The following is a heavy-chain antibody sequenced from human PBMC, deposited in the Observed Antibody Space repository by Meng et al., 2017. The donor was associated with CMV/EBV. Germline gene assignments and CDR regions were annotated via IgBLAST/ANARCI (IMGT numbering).Heavy chain of an antibody. D-gene: IGHD1-26*01. CDR3: ASIVGAQDY. V-gene: IGHV4-39*07. Sequence: QRQLQESGQGLVKTSETLSLTCTVSGGSISSSSYYWGWIRQPPGKGLEWIGSIYYSGSTYYNPSLKSRVTISVDTSKNQFSLKLSSVTAADTAVYYCASIVGAQDYWGEGTLVTVSS. CDR1: GGSISSSSYY. J-gene: IGHJ4*02. CDR2: IYYSGST.